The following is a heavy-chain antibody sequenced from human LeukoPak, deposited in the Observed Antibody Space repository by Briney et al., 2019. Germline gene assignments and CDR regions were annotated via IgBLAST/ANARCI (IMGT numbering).Heavy chain of an antibody. J-gene: IGHJ4*02. CDR3: ARDRTTMIRGIYPGDY. CDR1: GYTFTGYY. D-gene: IGHD3-10*01. Sequence: ASVKVSCKASGYTFTGYYMHWGRQAPGQGLEWMGWINPNSGGTNYAQKFQGRVTMTRDTSISTAYMELSRLRSDDTAVYYCARDRTTMIRGIYPGDYWGQGTLVTVSS. CDR2: INPNSGGT. V-gene: IGHV1-2*02.